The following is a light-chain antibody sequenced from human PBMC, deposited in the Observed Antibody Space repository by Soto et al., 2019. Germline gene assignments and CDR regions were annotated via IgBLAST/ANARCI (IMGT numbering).Light chain of an antibody. CDR3: QKYNIGPLT. CDR2: AAS. J-gene: IGKJ4*01. Sequence: IQVTQAPSSLSASVGDRVTITCRASQGIVNFLAWYQQKPGEGPKLLIYAASILQSGVPSRFSGSGSGTEFTLTISSLQPEDVATYYCQKYNIGPLTFGGGTKVDIK. V-gene: IGKV1-27*01. CDR1: QGIVNF.